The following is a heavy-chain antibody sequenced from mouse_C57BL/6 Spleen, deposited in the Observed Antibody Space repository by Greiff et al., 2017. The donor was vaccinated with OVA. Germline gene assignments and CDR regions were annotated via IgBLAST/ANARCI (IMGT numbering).Heavy chain of an antibody. CDR3: VKGDYYGSIWDAMDY. CDR1: GFTFNTYA. Sequence: EVQLVESGGGLVQPKGSLKLSCAASGFTFNTYAMHWVRQAPGKGLEWVARIRSKSSNYATYYADSVKDRFTISRDDSQSMRYLQMNNLKTEDTAMYYCVKGDYYGSIWDAMDYWGQGTSVTVSS. J-gene: IGHJ4*01. V-gene: IGHV10-3*01. D-gene: IGHD1-1*01. CDR2: IRSKSSNYAT.